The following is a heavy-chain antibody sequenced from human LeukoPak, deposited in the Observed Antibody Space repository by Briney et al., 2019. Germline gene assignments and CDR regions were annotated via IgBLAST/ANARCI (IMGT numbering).Heavy chain of an antibody. D-gene: IGHD3-16*01. CDR3: ARWRSHGWRVNDY. CDR2: ISNSDSLT. Sequence: GGSLRLSCTSSGFTFSDHYMSWIRQAPGKGLEWASYISNSDSLTYYAESVKGRFTISRDNANTSLYLQMNSLRAEDTAVYYCARWRSHGWRVNDYWGQGTLVTASS. CDR1: GFTFSDHY. J-gene: IGHJ4*02. V-gene: IGHV3-11*04.